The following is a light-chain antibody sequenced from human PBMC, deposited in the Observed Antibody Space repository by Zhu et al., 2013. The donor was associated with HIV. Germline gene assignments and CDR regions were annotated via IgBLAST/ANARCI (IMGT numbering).Light chain of an antibody. CDR1: QGISNY. CDR3: QQYNSSLWT. Sequence: DIQMTQFPSSLSASVGDRVTITCRASQGISNYLGWIQQKPGKAPKSLIYAASNLQPGVPSKFSGSASGRDFTLIISSLQPDDFATYYCQQYNSSLWTFGQGTKVEIK. CDR2: AAS. V-gene: IGKV1-16*02. J-gene: IGKJ1*01.